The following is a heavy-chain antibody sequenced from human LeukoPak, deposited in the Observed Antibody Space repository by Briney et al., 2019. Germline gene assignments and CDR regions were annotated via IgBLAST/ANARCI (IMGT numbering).Heavy chain of an antibody. J-gene: IGHJ4*02. D-gene: IGHD1-26*01. Sequence: ASVKVSCKTSGYTFRNLGINWVRQAPGQGLEWMGWISGNNDNPNYGQKFQGRFTVTTDSSASTAYMELRNLTFDDTAVYYCARDGTSADDYWGQGTLVTVSS. V-gene: IGHV1-18*01. CDR1: GYTFRNLG. CDR2: ISGNNDNP. CDR3: ARDGTSADDY.